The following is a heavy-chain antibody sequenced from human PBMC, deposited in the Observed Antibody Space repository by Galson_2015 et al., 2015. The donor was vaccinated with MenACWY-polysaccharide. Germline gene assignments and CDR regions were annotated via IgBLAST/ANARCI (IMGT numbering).Heavy chain of an antibody. Sequence: SLRLSCAASGFTFNNFAMSWVRQAPGKGLEWVSAISGNGDNTYYADSVRGRFTISRDTSRNTLYLQMRSLRADDTALYYCAKDLHWYGMDVWGHGTTVTVSS. CDR1: GFTFNNFA. CDR3: AKDLHWYGMDV. J-gene: IGHJ6*02. V-gene: IGHV3-23*01. D-gene: IGHD3/OR15-3a*01. CDR2: ISGNGDNT.